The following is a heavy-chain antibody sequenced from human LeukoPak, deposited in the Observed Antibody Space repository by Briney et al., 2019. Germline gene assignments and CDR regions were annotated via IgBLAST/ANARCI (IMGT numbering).Heavy chain of an antibody. CDR1: GGSFSGYY. J-gene: IGHJ5*02. CDR3: ARRFGGSSSWLP. V-gene: IGHV4-34*01. CDR2: INHSGST. D-gene: IGHD6-13*01. Sequence: PSETLSLTCAVYGGSFSGYYWSWIRQPPGKGLEWIGEINHSGSTNYNPSLKSRVTISVDTSKNQFSLKLSSVTAADTAVYYCARRFGGSSSWLPWGQGTLVTVSS.